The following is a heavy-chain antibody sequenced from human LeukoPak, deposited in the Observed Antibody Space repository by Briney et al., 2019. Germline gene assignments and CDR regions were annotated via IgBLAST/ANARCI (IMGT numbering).Heavy chain of an antibody. CDR2: ISAYNCNT. D-gene: IGHD3-10*01. CDR1: GYTFTSYS. Sequence: SVTVSCKASGYTFTSYSISWVRQAPGQGLEWMGWISAYNCNTNNEQKLQGRVTMTTDTSTSTAYMELRSLRSDDTAVYYCATGSGSLGYWGRGTLVTVSS. V-gene: IGHV1-18*01. CDR3: ATGSGSLGY. J-gene: IGHJ4*02.